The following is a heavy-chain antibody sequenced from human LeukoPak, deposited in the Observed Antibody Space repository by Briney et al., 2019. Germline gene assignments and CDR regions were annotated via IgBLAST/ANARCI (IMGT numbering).Heavy chain of an antibody. V-gene: IGHV3-9*01. Sequence: PGRSLRLSCAASGFTFDDYAMHWVRQAPGKGLEWVSGISWNSGSIGYADSVKGRFTISRDNAKNSLYLQMNSLRAEDTALYYCAKSSHHYSFDYWGQGTLVTVSS. CDR3: AKSSHHYSFDY. J-gene: IGHJ4*02. D-gene: IGHD3-10*01. CDR2: ISWNSGSI. CDR1: GFTFDDYA.